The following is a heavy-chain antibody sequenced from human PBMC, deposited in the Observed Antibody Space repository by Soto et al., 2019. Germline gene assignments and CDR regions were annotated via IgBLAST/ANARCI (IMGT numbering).Heavy chain of an antibody. J-gene: IGHJ6*02. Sequence: HPGGSLRLSCVASGFTFSSYDMHWVRQATGKGLEWVSGIGPAGAPYYPGSVKGRFTIPRENAKNSLYLQMSSLRAGDTAVYYCARGGGYCTSTSCYYYGMDVWGQGTTVTVSS. V-gene: IGHV3-13*05. CDR2: IGPAGAP. CDR1: GFTFSSYD. CDR3: ARGGGYCTSTSCYYYGMDV. D-gene: IGHD2-2*01.